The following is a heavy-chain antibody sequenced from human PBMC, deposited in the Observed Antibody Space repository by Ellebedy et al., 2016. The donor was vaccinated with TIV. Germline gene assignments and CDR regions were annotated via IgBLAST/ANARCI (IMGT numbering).Heavy chain of an antibody. V-gene: IGHV5-51*01. Sequence: TVSCKASGYSFTTYWIGWVRQMPGKGLEWMGIIYPGDSDTRYSPSFQGQVSITVDRSINTAYLRWNSLKASDTALYYCARGSLTDLDYWGQGTLVTVSS. D-gene: IGHD3-10*01. CDR2: IYPGDSDT. J-gene: IGHJ4*02. CDR3: ARGSLTDLDY. CDR1: GYSFTTYW.